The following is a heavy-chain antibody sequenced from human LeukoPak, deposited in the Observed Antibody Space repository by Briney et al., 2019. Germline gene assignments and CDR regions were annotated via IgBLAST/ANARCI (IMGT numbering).Heavy chain of an antibody. CDR2: LSWNSGSI. V-gene: IGHV3-9*01. J-gene: IGHJ4*02. CDR1: GFTFDDYA. Sequence: GGSLRLYCAASGFTFDDYAMHWVRQAPGKGLEWVSGLSWNSGSIGYADSVKGRFTISRDNAKNSLYLQMNSLRAEDTALYYCAKDGGPSITIFPPSRKLDYWGQGTLVTVSS. D-gene: IGHD3-9*01. CDR3: AKDGGPSITIFPPSRKLDY.